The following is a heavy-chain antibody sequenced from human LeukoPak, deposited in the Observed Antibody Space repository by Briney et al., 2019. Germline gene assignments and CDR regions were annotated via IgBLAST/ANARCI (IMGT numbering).Heavy chain of an antibody. Sequence: PGGSLRLSCAASGFTFSSYAMSWVRQAPGKGLEWVSAISGSGGSTYYADSVKGRFTISRDNSKNTLYLQMNSLRAEDTAVYYCAKAVGRYCSGGSCYMDWWGQGTLVTVSS. CDR2: ISGSGGST. CDR3: AKAVGRYCSGGSCYMDW. D-gene: IGHD2-15*01. V-gene: IGHV3-23*01. CDR1: GFTFSSYA. J-gene: IGHJ4*02.